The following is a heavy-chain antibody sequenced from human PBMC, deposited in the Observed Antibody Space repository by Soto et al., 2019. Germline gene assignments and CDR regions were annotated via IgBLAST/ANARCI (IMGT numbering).Heavy chain of an antibody. CDR2: ISASGGST. V-gene: IGHV3-23*01. CDR1: GLTFSTYA. D-gene: IGHD2-8*01. CDR3: AKDIVPDQQLGWFDP. Sequence: EVQLLESGGGLVQPGGSLRLSCAASGLTFSTYAMSWVRQSPGKGLEWVSGISASGGSTYCADSVKGRFANSRDNSKNTVFLQMNSLRAEDTAVYYCAKDIVPDQQLGWFDPWGQGTLVTVSS. J-gene: IGHJ5*02.